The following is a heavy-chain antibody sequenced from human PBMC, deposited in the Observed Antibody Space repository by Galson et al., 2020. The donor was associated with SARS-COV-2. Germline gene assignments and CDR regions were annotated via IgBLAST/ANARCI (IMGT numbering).Heavy chain of an antibody. CDR1: GFTFSDSP. J-gene: IGHJ3*02. CDR2: IRSKANNYAT. D-gene: IGHD6-6*01. V-gene: IGHV3-73*01. Sequence: GGSLILSCATSGFTFSDSPMHWVRQASGKGLEWVGRIRSKANNYATAYAASLKGRFTISRDDSKNTAYLQMNSLKTEDTAVYYCTRVPPDSISFWDTFDIWGQGTVVTVSS. CDR3: TRVPPDSISFWDTFDI.